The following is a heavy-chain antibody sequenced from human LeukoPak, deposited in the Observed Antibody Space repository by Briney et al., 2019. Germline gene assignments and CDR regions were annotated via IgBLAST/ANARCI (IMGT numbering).Heavy chain of an antibody. CDR2: MNPSGST. Sequence: SETLSLTCAVYGGSFSGYYWTWIRQTPEKGLEWIGEMNPSGSTNYNPSLKRRVTISVDTFKNQFSLELSSVTAADTAVYYCARGRQDVTMIVVVMTAVSYYLDVWGKGTTVTVS. CDR3: ARGRQDVTMIVVVMTAVSYYLDV. CDR1: GGSFSGYY. J-gene: IGHJ6*03. D-gene: IGHD3-22*01. V-gene: IGHV4-34*01.